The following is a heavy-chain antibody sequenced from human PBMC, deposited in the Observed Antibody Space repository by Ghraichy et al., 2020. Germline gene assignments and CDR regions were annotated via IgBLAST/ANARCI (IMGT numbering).Heavy chain of an antibody. V-gene: IGHV3-48*03. Sequence: GGSLRLSCAASGFTFSSYEMNWVRQAPGKGLEWVSYISSSGSTIYYADSVKGRFTISRDNAKNSLYLQMNSLRAEDTAVYYCARSGSYYLGGYGMDVWGQGTTVTVSS. D-gene: IGHD1-26*01. CDR3: ARSGSYYLGGYGMDV. J-gene: IGHJ6*02. CDR1: GFTFSSYE. CDR2: ISSSGSTI.